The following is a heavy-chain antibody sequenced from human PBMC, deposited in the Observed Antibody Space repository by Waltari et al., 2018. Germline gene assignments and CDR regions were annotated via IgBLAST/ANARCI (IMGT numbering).Heavy chain of an antibody. D-gene: IGHD2-2*01. Sequence: QVQLQESGPGLVKPSETLSLTCTVSGGSISSSYWSWIRQPPGKGLEWIGYIYYSGSTNYNPSLKSRVTISVDTSKNQFSLKLSSVTAADTAVYYCARRYCSSTSCLLHYFDYWGQGTLVTVSS. CDR2: IYYSGST. CDR1: GGSISSSY. V-gene: IGHV4-59*08. J-gene: IGHJ4*02. CDR3: ARRYCSSTSCLLHYFDY.